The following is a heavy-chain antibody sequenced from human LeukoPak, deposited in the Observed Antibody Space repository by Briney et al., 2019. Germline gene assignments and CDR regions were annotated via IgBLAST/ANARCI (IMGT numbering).Heavy chain of an antibody. CDR3: AKGEYSSGWY. J-gene: IGHJ4*02. CDR2: ISGSGGST. CDR1: GFTFSSHA. Sequence: GESLRLSCAASGFTFSSHAMHWVRQAPGKGLEWVSAISGSGGSTYYADSVKGRFTISRDNSKNTLYLQMNSLRAEDTAVYYCAKGEYSSGWYWGQGTLVTVSS. D-gene: IGHD6-19*01. V-gene: IGHV3-23*01.